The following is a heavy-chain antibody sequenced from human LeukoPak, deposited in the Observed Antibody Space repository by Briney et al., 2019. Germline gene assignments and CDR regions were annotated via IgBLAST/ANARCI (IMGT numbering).Heavy chain of an antibody. Sequence: SETLSLTCAISGGSFGGYYWSYVRQPPGKGLEWIGEINHSGNTYYNPSLKSRVTISLDTSKNQFSLKLSSVTAADTAVYYCASGIGAAADYFYYYMDVWGKGTTVTVSS. D-gene: IGHD6-13*01. J-gene: IGHJ6*03. V-gene: IGHV4-34*01. CDR3: ASGIGAAADYFYYYMDV. CDR2: INHSGNT. CDR1: GGSFGGYY.